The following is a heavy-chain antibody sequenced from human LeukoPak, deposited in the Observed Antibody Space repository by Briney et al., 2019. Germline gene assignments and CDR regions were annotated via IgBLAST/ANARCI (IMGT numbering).Heavy chain of an antibody. D-gene: IGHD2-2*01. V-gene: IGHV3-23*01. J-gene: IGHJ1*01. CDR1: GFTFSSYW. CDR2: ISGSGGST. Sequence: HPGGSLRLSCAASGFTFSSYWMSWVRQAPGKGLEWVSAISGSGGSTYYADSVKGRFTISRDNSKNTLYLQMNSLRAEDTAVYYCAKDPPGEYQLRRGLRDPEYFQHWGQGTLVTVSS. CDR3: AKDPPGEYQLRRGLRDPEYFQH.